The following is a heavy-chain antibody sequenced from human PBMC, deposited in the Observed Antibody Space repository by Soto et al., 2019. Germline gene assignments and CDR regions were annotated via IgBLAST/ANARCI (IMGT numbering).Heavy chain of an antibody. D-gene: IGHD2-15*01. CDR3: ARIRSYCSGGSCADYYYYGMEV. CDR1: GFSLSTSGMC. V-gene: IGHV2-70*01. Sequence: SGPTLVNPTQTLTLTCTFSGFSLSTSGMCVSWIRQPPGKALEWLALIDWDDDKYYSTSLKTRLTISKDTSKNQVVLTMTNMDAVDTATYYCARIRSYCSGGSCADYYYYGMEVWGQGTTVTVSS. J-gene: IGHJ6*02. CDR2: IDWDDDK.